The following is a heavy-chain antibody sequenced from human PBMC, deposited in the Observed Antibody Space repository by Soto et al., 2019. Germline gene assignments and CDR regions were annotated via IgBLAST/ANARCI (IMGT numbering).Heavy chain of an antibody. J-gene: IGHJ4*02. V-gene: IGHV5-51*01. D-gene: IGHD6-13*01. CDR2: IDPNDSQT. CDR3: ARHAGNSWKGDYFDY. CDR1: GYSFSSSW. Sequence: TGESLKISCQASGYSFSSSWIGWVRQMLGKGLEWMGIIDPNDSQTIYSPSFQGQVTISADKSIDTAYLQWGSLKTSDTAMYYCARHAGNSWKGDYFDYWGQGALVTVSS.